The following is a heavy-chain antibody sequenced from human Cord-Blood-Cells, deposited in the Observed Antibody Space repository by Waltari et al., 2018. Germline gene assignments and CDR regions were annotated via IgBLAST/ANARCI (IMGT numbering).Heavy chain of an antibody. CDR1: GGSISSSSYY. J-gene: IGHJ5*02. Sequence: QLQLQESGPGLVKPSETLSLTCTVSGGSISSSSYYWGWIRQPPGKGLEWIGSIYYSGSTYDNPSLKSRVTISVGTSKNQFALKLSSVTAADTAVYYCARRVRDGHYNWFDPWGQGTLVTVSS. V-gene: IGHV4-39*01. CDR2: IYYSGST. CDR3: ARRVRDGHYNWFDP.